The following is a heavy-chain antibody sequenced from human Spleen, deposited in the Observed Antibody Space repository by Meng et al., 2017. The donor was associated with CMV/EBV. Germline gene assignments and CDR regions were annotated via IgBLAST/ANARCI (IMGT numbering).Heavy chain of an antibody. V-gene: IGHV5-51*01. CDR1: AYSFTSDW. J-gene: IGHJ4*02. CDR3: ARLDWVRGVIDY. CDR2: IYPGDSDT. Sequence: GAEVKKPGEARKISCKGSAYSFTSDWIGWVSTMPGKGLEWMGTIYPGDSDTRYSPSYQGQVTISADKSISTAYLQWSSLKASDTAMYYCARLDWVRGVIDYWGQGTLVTVSS. D-gene: IGHD3-10*01.